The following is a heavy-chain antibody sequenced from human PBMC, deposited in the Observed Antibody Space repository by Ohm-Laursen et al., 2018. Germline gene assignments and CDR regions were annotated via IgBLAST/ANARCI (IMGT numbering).Heavy chain of an antibody. CDR3: ARERSGSGFGVSVAFDF. J-gene: IGHJ5*01. V-gene: IGHV4-4*07. D-gene: IGHD3-10*01. CDR2: IYASGST. Sequence: GTLSLTCTVSADSLSTYYWSWIRQPAGKGLEWIGRIYASGSTTYNPSLKIRATMSVDTSKNQFSLRLTSMTAADTAVYYCARERSGSGFGVSVAFDFWVQGTLVTVSS. CDR1: ADSLSTYY.